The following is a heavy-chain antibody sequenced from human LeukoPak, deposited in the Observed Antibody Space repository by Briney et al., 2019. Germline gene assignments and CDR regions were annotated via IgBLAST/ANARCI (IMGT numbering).Heavy chain of an antibody. CDR2: MSYDGTKE. Sequence: GGSLRLSCAASXXXXRXXXXXXVXXXPXKXXEXVXFMSYDGTKEYYADSVKGRFTISRDNSINKLYLRINSLGPEDTGVYYCAKDRYGSGNNYLDAWGQGTLVTVSS. J-gene: IGHJ4*02. D-gene: IGHD3-10*01. CDR1: XXXXRXXX. CDR3: AKDRYGSGNNYLDA. V-gene: IGHV3-30*18.